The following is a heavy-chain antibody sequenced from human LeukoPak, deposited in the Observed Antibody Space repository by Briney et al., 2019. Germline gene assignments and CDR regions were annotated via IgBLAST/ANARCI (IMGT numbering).Heavy chain of an antibody. Sequence: GGSLRLSCAASGFTFSSFSMNWVRQAPGKGLEWVSSITSSSGYIYYADSVKGRFTISSDNAKNSLYLEMNSLRAEYTAVYYYSRRGTAAAGFDYWGQGTLVTVSS. CDR3: SRRGTAAAGFDY. CDR2: ITSSSGYI. J-gene: IGHJ4*02. V-gene: IGHV3-21*01. CDR1: GFTFSSFS. D-gene: IGHD6-13*01.